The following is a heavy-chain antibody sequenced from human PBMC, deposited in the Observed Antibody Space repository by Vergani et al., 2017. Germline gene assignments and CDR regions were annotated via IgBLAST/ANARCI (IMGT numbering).Heavy chain of an antibody. J-gene: IGHJ4*02. CDR2: ISSSSSYI. Sequence: EVQMVESGGGLVKPGGSLRLSCVASGFTFSHYSMNWVRQAPGKGLEWVSSISSSSSYIYYADSVKGRFTISRDNAKNSLYLQMNSLRAEDTAVYYCARVHFDTAMAREPLDYWGQGTLVTVSS. CDR3: ARVHFDTAMAREPLDY. D-gene: IGHD5-18*01. CDR1: GFTFSHYS. V-gene: IGHV3-21*01.